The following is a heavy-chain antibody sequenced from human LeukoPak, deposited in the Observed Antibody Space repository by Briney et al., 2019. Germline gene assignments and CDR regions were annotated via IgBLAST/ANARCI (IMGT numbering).Heavy chain of an antibody. J-gene: IGHJ3*02. CDR2: IKQDGSEK. D-gene: IGHD3-10*01. Sequence: PGGSLRLSCAASGFTFSSYWMSWVRQAPGKGLEWVANIKQDGSEKYYVDSVKGRFTISRDNAKNSLYLQMNSLRAEDTAVYYCARDLVWFGARAFDIWGQGTMVTVSS. V-gene: IGHV3-7*03. CDR1: GFTFSSYW. CDR3: ARDLVWFGARAFDI.